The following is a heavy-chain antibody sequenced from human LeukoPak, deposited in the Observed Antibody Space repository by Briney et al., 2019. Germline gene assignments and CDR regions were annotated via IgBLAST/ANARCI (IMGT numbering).Heavy chain of an antibody. CDR1: GFTFSSFA. CDR2: ISGSAGST. Sequence: GGSLRLSCAASGFTFSSFAMTWVRQAPGKGLEWVSAISGSAGSTYYADSVKGRFTISRDNSKNTLYLQMNSLRAEDTAVYYCAREPDYYDSSGYYEYYFDYWGQGTLVTVSS. CDR3: AREPDYYDSSGYYEYYFDY. V-gene: IGHV3-23*01. D-gene: IGHD3-22*01. J-gene: IGHJ4*02.